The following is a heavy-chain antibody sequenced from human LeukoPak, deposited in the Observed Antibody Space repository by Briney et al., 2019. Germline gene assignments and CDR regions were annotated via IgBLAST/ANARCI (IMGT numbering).Heavy chain of an antibody. J-gene: IGHJ3*02. Sequence: GGSLRLSCAASGFTFSSYWMSWVRQAPGKGLEWVANIKQDGSEKYYVDSVKGRFTISRDNAKNSLYLQMNILRAEDTAVYYCARHHHSSSWSDDAFDIWGQGTMVTVSS. D-gene: IGHD6-13*01. CDR2: IKQDGSEK. CDR1: GFTFSSYW. V-gene: IGHV3-7*01. CDR3: ARHHHSSSWSDDAFDI.